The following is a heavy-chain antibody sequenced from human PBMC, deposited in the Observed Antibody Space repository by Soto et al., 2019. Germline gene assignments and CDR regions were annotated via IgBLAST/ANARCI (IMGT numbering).Heavy chain of an antibody. V-gene: IGHV3-13*01. CDR2: MGGAGAR. CDR3: TRAAFGDCMDL. J-gene: IGHJ6*02. Sequence: EVQLVESGGGLVQPGGSLRLSCAAFGFTYNSYDMHWVRQVSGKGLEWVSSMGGAGAREYADSVKGRFIIFRDNAKNSLHLQMDSLRAGDTAVYYCTRAAFGDCMDLWGQVTPVTVSS. CDR1: GFTYNSYD. D-gene: IGHD3-10*01.